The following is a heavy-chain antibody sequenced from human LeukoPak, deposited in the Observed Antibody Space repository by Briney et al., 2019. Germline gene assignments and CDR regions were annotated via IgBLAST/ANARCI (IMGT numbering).Heavy chain of an antibody. J-gene: IGHJ6*02. CDR3: AKVLNIYHYYGMDV. V-gene: IGHV3-23*01. D-gene: IGHD2/OR15-2a*01. CDR2: ISGSGGST. CDR1: GFTFTSYA. Sequence: GGSLRLSCAASGFTFTSYAMTWVRQAPGKGLEWVSGISGSGGSTDYADSGRGRFTISRDNSKNTLFLQMNSLRAEDTAVYYCAKVLNIYHYYGMDVWGQGTTVTVSS.